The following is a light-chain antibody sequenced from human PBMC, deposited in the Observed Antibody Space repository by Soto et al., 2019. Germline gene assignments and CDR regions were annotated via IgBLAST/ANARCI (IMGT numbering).Light chain of an antibody. CDR1: QSISGN. V-gene: IGKV3-15*01. CDR3: QQYDQWPRT. Sequence: EIVLTQSPSTLSVSPGARATLSCRASQSISGNLAWYQQSPGQAPRLLMNGPATRATGTPARFSGSGSGTEFTLTITSLQSEDFAVYYCQQYDQWPRTFGQGTKLELK. J-gene: IGKJ2*01. CDR2: GPA.